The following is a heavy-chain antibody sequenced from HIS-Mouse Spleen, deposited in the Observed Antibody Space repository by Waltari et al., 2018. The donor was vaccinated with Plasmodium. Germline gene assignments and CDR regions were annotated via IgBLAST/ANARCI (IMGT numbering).Heavy chain of an antibody. Sequence: QLQLQESGPGLVKPSETLSLTCTVSGGSLRSSRYYWGLLRQPPGKGLEWIGSIYYSGSTYYNPSLKSRVTISVDTSKNQFSLKLSSVTAADTAVYYCARDRITGTSYFDYWGQGTLVTVSS. CDR2: IYYSGST. J-gene: IGHJ4*02. CDR1: GGSLRSSRYY. V-gene: IGHV4-39*07. CDR3: ARDRITGTSYFDY. D-gene: IGHD1-7*01.